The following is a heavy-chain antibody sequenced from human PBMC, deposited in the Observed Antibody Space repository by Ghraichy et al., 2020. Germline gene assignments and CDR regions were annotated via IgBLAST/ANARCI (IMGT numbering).Heavy chain of an antibody. CDR1: GDSISSRGYS. D-gene: IGHD4-23*01. CDR3: ARENPYSGDSGYDYYYGMDI. CDR2: MYYSGST. J-gene: IGHJ6*02. V-gene: IGHV4-30-4*07. Sequence: SETLSLTCDVSGDSISSRGYSWSWMRQPQGKGLEWIGYMYYSGSTFYNPSLKSRVAISGDASKNQFSLTLSSVTAADTAVYFCARENPYSGDSGYDYYYGMDIWGQGTTVTVSS.